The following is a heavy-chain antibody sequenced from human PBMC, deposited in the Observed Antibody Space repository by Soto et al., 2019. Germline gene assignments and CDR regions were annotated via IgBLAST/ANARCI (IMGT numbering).Heavy chain of an antibody. CDR3: AKGVPGIAVAGTGYFQH. CDR1: GFTFSSYA. J-gene: IGHJ1*01. CDR2: ISGSGDST. Sequence: TGGSLRLSCAASGFTFSSYAMSWVRQAPGKGLEWVSGISGSGDSTYYADSVKGRFTISRDNSKNTLYLQMNSLRAEDTAVYYCAKGVPGIAVAGTGYFQHWGQGTLVTSPQ. V-gene: IGHV3-23*01. D-gene: IGHD6-19*01.